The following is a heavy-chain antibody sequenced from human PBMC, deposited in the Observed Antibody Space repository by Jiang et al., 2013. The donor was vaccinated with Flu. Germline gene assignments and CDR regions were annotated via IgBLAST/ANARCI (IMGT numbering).Heavy chain of an antibody. CDR3: ARVSEGGDYVFDY. Sequence: GAEVKKPGSSVKVSCKASGGTFSSYAISWVRQAPGQGLEWMGRIIPILGIANYAQKFQGRVTITADKSTSTAYMELSSLRSEDTAVYYCARVSEGGDYVFDYWGQGTLVTVSS. CDR2: IIPILGIA. V-gene: IGHV1-69*04. D-gene: IGHD4-17*01. CDR1: GGTFSSYA. J-gene: IGHJ4*02.